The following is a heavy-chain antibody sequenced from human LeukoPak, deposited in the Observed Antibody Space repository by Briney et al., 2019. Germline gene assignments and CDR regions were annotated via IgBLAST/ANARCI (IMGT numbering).Heavy chain of an antibody. J-gene: IGHJ4*02. CDR1: GFTVSSNY. V-gene: IGHV3-53*01. CDR3: ARLACSSTSCPLRY. CDR2: IYSGGST. D-gene: IGHD2-2*01. Sequence: GGSLRLSCAASGFTVSSNYMSWVRQAPGKGLEWVSVIYSGGSTYYADSVKGRFTISRDNSKNTLYLQMNSLRAEDTAVYYCARLACSSTSCPLRYWGQGTLSPSPQ.